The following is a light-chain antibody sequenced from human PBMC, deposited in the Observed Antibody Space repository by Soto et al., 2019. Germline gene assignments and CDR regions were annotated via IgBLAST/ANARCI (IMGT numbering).Light chain of an antibody. J-gene: IGKJ1*01. V-gene: IGKV3-20*01. CDR2: GAS. CDR1: QSVISSY. CDR3: KHYGSSLWT. Sequence: EIVLTPSPGTLSLSPGERATLSCRASQSVISSYLAWYQQKPGQAPRLLLYGASSRATGIPDRFSGSGAGTDFTLTISRLEPEDFAVYYCKHYGSSLWTFGQGTKVEI.